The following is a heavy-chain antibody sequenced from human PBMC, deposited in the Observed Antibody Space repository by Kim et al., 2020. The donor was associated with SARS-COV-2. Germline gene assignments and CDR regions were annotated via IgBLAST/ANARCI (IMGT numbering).Heavy chain of an antibody. CDR2: IRQSGGNT. J-gene: IGHJ1*01. CDR1: GFTFNSYA. CDR3: AKVTSGSSGWFEYFQR. D-gene: IGHD6-19*01. V-gene: IGHV3-23*01. Sequence: GGSQRLSCAASGFTFNSYAMSWVRQAPGKGLEWVSGIRQSGGNTEYADSVKGRFSISRDNSKNTLYLQMNRLRAEDTAVYYCAKVTSGSSGWFEYFQRWGHGTLVTVSS.